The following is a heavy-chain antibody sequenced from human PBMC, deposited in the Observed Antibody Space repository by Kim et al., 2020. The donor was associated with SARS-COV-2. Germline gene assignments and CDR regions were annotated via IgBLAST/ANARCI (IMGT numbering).Heavy chain of an antibody. Sequence: ASVKVSCKASGYTFTSYYMHWVRQAPGQGLEWMGIINPSGGSTSYAQKFQGRVTMTRDTSTSTVYMELSSLRSEDTAVYYCARVLDPYYGSGSYSSYYGMDVWGQGTTVTVSS. CDR2: INPSGGST. CDR3: ARVLDPYYGSGSYSSYYGMDV. CDR1: GYTFTSYY. D-gene: IGHD3-10*01. V-gene: IGHV1-46*01. J-gene: IGHJ6*02.